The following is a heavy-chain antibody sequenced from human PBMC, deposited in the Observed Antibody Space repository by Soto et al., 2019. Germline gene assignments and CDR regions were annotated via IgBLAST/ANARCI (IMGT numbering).Heavy chain of an antibody. CDR2: IYPGGST. CDR3: ARANVGPPGGGSWIMPFDF. CDR1: GGSISSYY. D-gene: IGHD2-15*01. V-gene: IGHV4-4*07. J-gene: IGHJ4*02. Sequence: QVQLQESGPGLVKPSETLSLTCTVSGGSISSYYWSWIRQSAGQGLEWIGRIYPGGSTNYNPSLKSLVTMSADTPKNQFSLRLTSVAAADTAVYYCARANVGPPGGGSWIMPFDFWGQGTLVTVSS.